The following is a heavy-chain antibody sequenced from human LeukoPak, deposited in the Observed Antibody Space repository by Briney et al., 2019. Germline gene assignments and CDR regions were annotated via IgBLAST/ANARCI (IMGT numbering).Heavy chain of an antibody. CDR3: ARGGANFDY. CDR1: GGSISSSSYY. J-gene: IGHJ4*02. D-gene: IGHD4/OR15-4a*01. V-gene: IGHV4-39*07. Sequence: SETLSLTCTVSGGSISSSSYYWGWIRQTPGKGLEWIGSIYYSGSTYYNPSLKSRVTISVDTSKNQFSLKLSSVTAADTAVYYCARGGANFDYWGQGTLVTVSS. CDR2: IYYSGST.